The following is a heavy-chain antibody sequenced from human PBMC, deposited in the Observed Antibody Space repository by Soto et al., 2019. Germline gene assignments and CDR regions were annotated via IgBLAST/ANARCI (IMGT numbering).Heavy chain of an antibody. D-gene: IGHD3-22*01. Sequence: SETLSLTCTVSGGSISTTGYYWGWIRQPPGKGLEWIGNIYYTGTTYYNPSLKSRVTISVDTSNNQLSLKLSAVTAADTAVYYCESLPYYYDTTGYYDSWGQGGLVTVSS. V-gene: IGHV4-39*01. CDR2: IYYTGTT. CDR1: GGSISTTGYY. CDR3: ESLPYYYDTTGYYDS. J-gene: IGHJ4*02.